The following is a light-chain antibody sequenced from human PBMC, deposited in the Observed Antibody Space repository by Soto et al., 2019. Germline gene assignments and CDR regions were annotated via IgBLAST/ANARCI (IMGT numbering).Light chain of an antibody. V-gene: IGLV2-14*03. CDR3: SSDTSSSIYV. J-gene: IGLJ1*01. CDR1: SNDVGGYEY. Sequence: QSALTQPASVSGSPGQSITISCTGTSNDVGGYEYVSWYQQYPGKAPKLLIFDVSNRPSGVSDRFSGSKSGNTASLTISGLQVEEEAEYHCSSDTSSSIYVFGSGTKLTVL. CDR2: DVS.